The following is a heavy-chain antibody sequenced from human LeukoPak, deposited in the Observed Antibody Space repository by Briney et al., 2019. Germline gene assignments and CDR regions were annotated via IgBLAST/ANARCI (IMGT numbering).Heavy chain of an antibody. V-gene: IGHV3-30*03. J-gene: IGHJ6*02. CDR2: ISYDGSNK. CDR1: GFTFSSYA. D-gene: IGHD5-24*01. Sequence: GGSLRLSCEASGFTFSSYAMHWVRQAPGKGLEWVAVISYDGSNKYYADSVKGRFSISRDNSKNTLYLQMSSLRSDDTAVYYCARVPVRDGYNYYYYGMDVWGQGTTVTVSS. CDR3: ARVPVRDGYNYYYYGMDV.